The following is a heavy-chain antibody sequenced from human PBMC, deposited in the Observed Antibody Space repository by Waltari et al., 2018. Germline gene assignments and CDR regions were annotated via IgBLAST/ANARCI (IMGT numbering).Heavy chain of an antibody. CDR3: ARIYGSGTFIYMDV. J-gene: IGHJ6*03. D-gene: IGHD3-10*01. CDR2: IYPGATP. CDR1: GGSIISYS. V-gene: IGHV4-4*07. Sequence: QVQLQASGPGLVKPSATLSLTCTVSGGSIISYSWSWIRQPAGKGLEWIGRIYPGATPYYNPSLQTRIMMSVDTSQNQFSLKLSSVTAADTAVYYCARIYGSGTFIYMDVWGKGTTVTVSS.